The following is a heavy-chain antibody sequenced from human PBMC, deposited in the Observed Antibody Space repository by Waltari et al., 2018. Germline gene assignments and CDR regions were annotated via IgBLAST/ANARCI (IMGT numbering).Heavy chain of an antibody. J-gene: IGHJ4*02. CDR2: INPNRGGT. V-gene: IGHV1-2*02. Sequence: QVQLVQSGAEVKKPGASVKVSCKASGYTFTGYYMHWVRQAPGQGLEWMGWINPNRGGTNYAQKFQGRVTMTRDTSISTAYMELSRLRSDDTAVYYCARFPQTWGGAFHYWGQGTLVTVSS. CDR1: GYTFTGYY. D-gene: IGHD3-16*01. CDR3: ARFPQTWGGAFHY.